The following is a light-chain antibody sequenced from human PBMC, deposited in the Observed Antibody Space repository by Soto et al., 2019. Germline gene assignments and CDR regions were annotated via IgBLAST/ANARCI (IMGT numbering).Light chain of an antibody. Sequence: QSVLTQPPSASGTPGQRVTISCSGSSSDIGSNTVNWYQQLTGTAPKLLIYSNNQRPSGVPDRFSGSKYGTSASLAISGLQSEDEADYYCAEWDDSLNGPNWVFGGGTKLTVL. V-gene: IGLV1-44*01. J-gene: IGLJ3*02. CDR3: AEWDDSLNGPNWV. CDR2: SNN. CDR1: SSDIGSNT.